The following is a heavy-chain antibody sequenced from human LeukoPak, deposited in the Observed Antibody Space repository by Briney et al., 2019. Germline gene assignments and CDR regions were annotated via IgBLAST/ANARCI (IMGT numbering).Heavy chain of an antibody. J-gene: IGHJ3*02. CDR2: IIGTSEM. V-gene: IGHV3-21*06. CDR3: TRAIIVALGTGPFDI. D-gene: IGHD6-13*01. CDR1: GFSFSSYT. Sequence: PGGSLRLSCAASGFSFSSYTMNWVRLAPGRGLEWVSPIIGTSEMHYADSVKGRFTVSRDNDKNSLFLQLYSLSVEDTAVYYCTRAIIVALGTGPFDIWGQGTVVTVSS.